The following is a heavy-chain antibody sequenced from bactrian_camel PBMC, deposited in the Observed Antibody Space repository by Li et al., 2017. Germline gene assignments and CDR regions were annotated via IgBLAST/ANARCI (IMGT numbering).Heavy chain of an antibody. CDR1: GYTYSSYC. CDR2: VYTGSGST. D-gene: IGHD5*01. CDR3: AAGWSYGVGTLLRRHYDY. J-gene: IGHJ4*01. Sequence: HVQLVESGGGSVQAGGSLRLSCAASGYTYSSYCMGWFRQAPGKERERVAIVYTGSGSTYYDDSVTGRFTISQDNAKKTTYLQMDHLRTEDTAIYYCAAGWSYGVGTLLRRHYDYWGQGTQVTVS. V-gene: IGHV3S1*01.